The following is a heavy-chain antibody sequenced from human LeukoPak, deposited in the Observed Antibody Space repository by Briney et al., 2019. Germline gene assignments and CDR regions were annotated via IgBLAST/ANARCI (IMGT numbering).Heavy chain of an antibody. CDR3: SRVFGFYSGLYFLAY. Sequence: GASVKVSCKASGYTFTGYYMHWVRQAPGQGLEWVGWINPNSGGTNYAQKFQGRLTMTRDTSISTAYMELSRLRSDDTAVYYCSRVFGFYSGLYFLAYGGQGTLSPSPQ. CDR1: GYTFTGYY. J-gene: IGHJ4*02. CDR2: INPNSGGT. D-gene: IGHD1-26*01. V-gene: IGHV1-2*02.